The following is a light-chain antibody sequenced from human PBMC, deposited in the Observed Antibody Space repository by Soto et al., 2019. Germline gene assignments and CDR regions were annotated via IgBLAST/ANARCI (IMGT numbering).Light chain of an antibody. CDR1: KSIRYS. CDR2: AAS. V-gene: IGKV1-39*01. J-gene: IGKJ3*01. CDR3: QESISNLGT. Sequence: DIQMTQYPSSLSASVGESVTFTCRASKSIRYSRNWFQQKSGKAPKVLIYAASSLPSGVPSRFSGSGSGTEFTLTINSLQREDFATYYCQESISNLGTFGPGTTVDIK.